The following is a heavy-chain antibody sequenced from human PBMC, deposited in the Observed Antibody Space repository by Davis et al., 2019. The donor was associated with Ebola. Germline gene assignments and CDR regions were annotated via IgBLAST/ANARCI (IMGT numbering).Heavy chain of an antibody. CDR2: ISSSNSYI. CDR3: AREIAVAYFDY. J-gene: IGHJ4*02. Sequence: GESLKISCAASGFTFSSYSMNWVRQAPGKGLEWVSSISSSNSYIYYADSVKGRFTISRDNAKNSLYLQMNSLRAEDTAVYYCAREIAVAYFDYWGQGTLVTVSS. D-gene: IGHD6-19*01. V-gene: IGHV3-21*01. CDR1: GFTFSSYS.